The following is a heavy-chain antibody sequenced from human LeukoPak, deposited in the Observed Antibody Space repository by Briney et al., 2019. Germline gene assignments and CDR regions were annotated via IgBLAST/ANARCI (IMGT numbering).Heavy chain of an antibody. D-gene: IGHD3-22*01. Sequence: GGSLRLSCAASGFTFSSYAMHWVRQAPGKGLEWVAVTSYDGSNKYYADSVKGRFIISRDNSKNTLYLQMDSLRAEDTAIYYCARARYYYDRSGYYYRYFFDYWGQGTLVTVSS. CDR2: TSYDGSNK. CDR1: GFTFSSYA. J-gene: IGHJ4*02. V-gene: IGHV3-30*14. CDR3: ARARYYYDRSGYYYRYFFDY.